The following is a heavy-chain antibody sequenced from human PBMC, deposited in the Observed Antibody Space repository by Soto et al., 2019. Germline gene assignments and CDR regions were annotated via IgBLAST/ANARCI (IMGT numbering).Heavy chain of an antibody. CDR1: GGSISSYY. J-gene: IGHJ6*02. CDR2: IYYSGST. V-gene: IGHV4-59*08. CDR3: ARRHSYYGMDV. D-gene: IGHD4-4*01. Sequence: QVQLQESGPGLVKPSETLSLTCTVSGGSISSYYWSWIRQPPGKGLEWIGYIYYSGSTNYNPSLKSRVTISVDTSKNQFSLKLSSVTAADTAVYYCARRHSYYGMDVWGQGTTVTVSS.